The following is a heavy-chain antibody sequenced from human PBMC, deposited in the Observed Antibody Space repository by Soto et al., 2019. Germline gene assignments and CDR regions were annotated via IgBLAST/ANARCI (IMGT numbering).Heavy chain of an antibody. CDR1: GYTFTGYY. Sequence: GASVKVSCKASGYTFTGYYMHWVRQAPGQGLEWMGWINPNSGGTNYAQKFQGWVTMTRDTSISTAYMKLSSVTAADTAVYYCARSLDIVLVPAAMQVGWFDPWGQGTLVTVSS. D-gene: IGHD2-2*03. V-gene: IGHV1-2*04. CDR2: INPNSGGT. J-gene: IGHJ5*02. CDR3: ARSLDIVLVPAAMQVGWFDP.